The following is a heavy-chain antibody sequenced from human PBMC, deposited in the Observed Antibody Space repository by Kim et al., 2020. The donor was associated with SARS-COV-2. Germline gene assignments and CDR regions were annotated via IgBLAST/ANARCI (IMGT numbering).Heavy chain of an antibody. V-gene: IGHV1-69*13. CDR1: GGTFSSYA. D-gene: IGHD2-2*01. Sequence: SVKVSCKASGGTFSSYAISWVRQAPGQGLEWMGGIIPIFDTANYAQKFQGRVTITADESTSTAYMELSSLRSEDTAVYYCARDRSCSSTSCYGRSAYYYGMAVWGQGTTVTVSS. J-gene: IGHJ6*02. CDR2: IIPIFDTA. CDR3: ARDRSCSSTSCYGRSAYYYGMAV.